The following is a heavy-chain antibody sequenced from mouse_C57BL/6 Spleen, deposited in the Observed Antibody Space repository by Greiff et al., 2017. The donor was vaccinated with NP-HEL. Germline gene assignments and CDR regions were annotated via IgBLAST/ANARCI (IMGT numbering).Heavy chain of an antibody. CDR1: GYTFTSYG. D-gene: IGHD1-1*01. J-gene: IGHJ4*01. Sequence: VQLQQSGAELARPGASVKLSCKASGYTFTSYGISWVKQRTGQGLEWIGEIYPRSGNTYYNEKLKGKATLTADKSSSTAYMELRSLTSEDSAVYFCARVYRECYAMDYWGQVTSVTVSS. CDR3: ARVYRECYAMDY. V-gene: IGHV1-81*01. CDR2: IYPRSGNT.